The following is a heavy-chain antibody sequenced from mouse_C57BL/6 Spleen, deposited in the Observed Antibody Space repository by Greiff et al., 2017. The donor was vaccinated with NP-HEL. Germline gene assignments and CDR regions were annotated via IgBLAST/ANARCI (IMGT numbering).Heavy chain of an antibody. CDR2: IDPENGDT. J-gene: IGHJ3*01. V-gene: IGHV14-4*01. Sequence: EVQLQQSGAELVRPGASVKLSCTASGFNIKDDYMHWVKQRPEQGLEWIGWIDPENGDTEYASKFQGKATITADTSSNTAYLQLSSLTSEDTAVYYCTTRSSTWFAYWGQGALVPVSA. D-gene: IGHD1-3*01. CDR3: TTRSSTWFAY. CDR1: GFNIKDDY.